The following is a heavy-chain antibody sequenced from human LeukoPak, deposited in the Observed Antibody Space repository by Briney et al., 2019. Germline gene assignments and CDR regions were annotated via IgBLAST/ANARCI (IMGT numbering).Heavy chain of an antibody. CDR2: IIPIFGTA. CDR1: GGTFSSYA. D-gene: IGHD6-19*01. Sequence: ASVKVSCKASGGTFSSYAISWVRQAPGQGLEWMRGIIPIFGTANYAQKFQGRVTITADKSTSTAYMELSSLRSEDTAVYYCAREQTVAGTPAIDYWGQGTLVTVSS. CDR3: AREQTVAGTPAIDY. V-gene: IGHV1-69*06. J-gene: IGHJ4*02.